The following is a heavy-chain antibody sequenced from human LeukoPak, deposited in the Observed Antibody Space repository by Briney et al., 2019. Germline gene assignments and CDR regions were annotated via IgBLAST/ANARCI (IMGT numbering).Heavy chain of an antibody. Sequence: PGGSLRLSCEASQFSVSINFMSWVRQTPGRGLEWVSVISSGGTTYYADSVKGRFTISRDNSKNTVSLQMNSLRAEGTAVYYCARRVVGATSVDYFDYWGQGTLVTVSS. CDR3: ARRVVGATSVDYFDY. D-gene: IGHD1-26*01. J-gene: IGHJ4*02. CDR1: QFSVSINF. V-gene: IGHV3-66*04. CDR2: ISSGGTT.